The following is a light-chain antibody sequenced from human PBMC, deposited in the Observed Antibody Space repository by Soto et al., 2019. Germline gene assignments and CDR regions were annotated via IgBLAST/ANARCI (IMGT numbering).Light chain of an antibody. CDR3: MQALQSPLT. CDR1: QSLLHSNGYNY. CDR2: LGS. Sequence: DIVITPSPLSLPVTPGEPASSSCRSSQSLLHSNGYNYLDWYLQKPGQSPQLLIYLGSNRASGVPDRFRGSGSGTDFTLKISRVEAEDVGVYYCMQALQSPLTFGGGTKVEIK. V-gene: IGKV2-28*01. J-gene: IGKJ4*01.